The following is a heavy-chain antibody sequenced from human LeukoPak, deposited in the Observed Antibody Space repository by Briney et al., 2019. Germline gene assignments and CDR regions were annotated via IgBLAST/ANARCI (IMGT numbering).Heavy chain of an antibody. V-gene: IGHV3-21*04. D-gene: IGHD6-19*01. J-gene: IGHJ4*02. Sequence: GGSLRLSCAASGFTFRSYSMNWVRQAPGKGLEWVSAIDPSSTYIYYADSVKGRFTISRDNAKNSLYLQMNSLRAEDTAVYYCARGSLLTLIAVAGHFDYWGQGTLVTVSS. CDR3: ARGSLLTLIAVAGHFDY. CDR2: IDPSSTYI. CDR1: GFTFRSYS.